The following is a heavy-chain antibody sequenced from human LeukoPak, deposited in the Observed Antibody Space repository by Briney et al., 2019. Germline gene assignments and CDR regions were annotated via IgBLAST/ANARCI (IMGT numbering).Heavy chain of an antibody. CDR1: GYTFTSYD. CDR3: ATHTYYYSSGSFAY. Sequence: ASVKVSCKASGYTFTSYDINWVRQATGQGPEWMGWMNPSSGNTRFVQRFQGRVTMTKDTSINTAYLELSSLTSEDTAVYYCATHTYYYSSGSFAYWGQGTLVTVSS. D-gene: IGHD3-10*01. J-gene: IGHJ4*02. CDR2: MNPSSGNT. V-gene: IGHV1-8*01.